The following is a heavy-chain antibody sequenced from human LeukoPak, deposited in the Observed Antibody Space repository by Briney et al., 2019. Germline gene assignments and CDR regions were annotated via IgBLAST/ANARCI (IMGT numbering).Heavy chain of an antibody. CDR3: GAPRYGAAAGLNAFDV. J-gene: IGHJ3*01. V-gene: IGHV3-66*01. CDR2: IYSGGTT. D-gene: IGHD6-13*01. Sequence: GGSLRLSCAASRFTVSSDYMGWVRQAPGKGLDWVSVIYSGGTTYYADSVKGRFTISRDNSKNSDTLYLQMNSLRAEDTAVYYCGAPRYGAAAGLNAFDVWGQGTMVTVSS. CDR1: RFTVSSDY.